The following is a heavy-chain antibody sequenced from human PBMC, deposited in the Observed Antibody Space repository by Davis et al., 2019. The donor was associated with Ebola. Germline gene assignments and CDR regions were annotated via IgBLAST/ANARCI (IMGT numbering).Heavy chain of an antibody. Sequence: GESLKISCAASGFTFSSYSMNWVRQAPGKGLEWVSSISSSSSYIYYADSVKGRFTISRDNSKNTLYLQMNSLRAEDTAVYYCAKDGADYDFWSEGYYFDYWGQGTLVTVSS. CDR1: GFTFSSYS. CDR3: AKDGADYDFWSEGYYFDY. J-gene: IGHJ4*02. D-gene: IGHD3-3*01. CDR2: ISSSSSYI. V-gene: IGHV3-21*01.